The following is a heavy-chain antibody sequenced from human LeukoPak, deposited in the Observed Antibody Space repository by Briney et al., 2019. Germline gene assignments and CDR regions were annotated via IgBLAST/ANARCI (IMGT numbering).Heavy chain of an antibody. CDR1: GFTFSSCA. J-gene: IGHJ4*02. Sequence: GGSLRLSCGASGFTFSSCAMNWVRQAPGKGLEWVSVISGSGGTTYYADSVKGRFTISRDNSKNTLYLQMNSLRAEDTAVYYCAKVLGKYVYCSGGSCPFFDYWGQGTLVTVSS. CDR2: ISGSGGTT. D-gene: IGHD2-15*01. CDR3: AKVLGKYVYCSGGSCPFFDY. V-gene: IGHV3-23*01.